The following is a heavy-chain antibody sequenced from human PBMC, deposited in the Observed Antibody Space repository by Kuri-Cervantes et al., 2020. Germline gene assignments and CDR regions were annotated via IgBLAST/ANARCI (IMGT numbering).Heavy chain of an antibody. CDR2: INHSGST. D-gene: IGHD6-19*01. CDR3: ARFYSSAWSFDY. Sequence: SETLSLTCAVYGGSFSDYYWSWIRQPPGKGLEWIGEINHSGSTNYNPSLKSRVTISVDTSKNQFSLKLTSVTAADTAVYYCARFYSSAWSFDYWGQGTLVTVSS. J-gene: IGHJ4*02. CDR1: GGSFSDYY. V-gene: IGHV4-34*01.